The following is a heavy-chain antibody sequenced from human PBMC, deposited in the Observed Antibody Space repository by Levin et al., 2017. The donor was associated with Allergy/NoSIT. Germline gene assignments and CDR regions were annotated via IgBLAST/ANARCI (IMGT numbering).Heavy chain of an antibody. CDR2: ISYDGSNK. Sequence: LSLTCAASGFTFSSYGMHWVRQAPGKGLEWVAVISYDGSNKYYADSVKGRFTISRDNSKNTLYLQMNSLRAEDTAVYYCAKSGYCSSTSCYLDYWGQGTLVTVSS. CDR3: AKSGYCSSTSCYLDY. D-gene: IGHD2-2*01. V-gene: IGHV3-30*18. CDR1: GFTFSSYG. J-gene: IGHJ4*02.